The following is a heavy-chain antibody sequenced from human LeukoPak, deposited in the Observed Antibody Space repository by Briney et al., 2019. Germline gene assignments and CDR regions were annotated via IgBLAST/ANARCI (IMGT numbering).Heavy chain of an antibody. D-gene: IGHD1-26*01. CDR1: GGSISSYY. CDR3: ARGGTVRNGMDA. J-gene: IGHJ6*02. Sequence: PSETLSLTCTVSGGSISSYYWSWIRQPPGKGLEWIGYIYYSWSTNYNPSLKSRVTISVDTSKNQFSLKLSSVTAADTAVYYCARGGTVRNGMDAWGQGTTVTVSS. V-gene: IGHV4-59*01. CDR2: IYYSWST.